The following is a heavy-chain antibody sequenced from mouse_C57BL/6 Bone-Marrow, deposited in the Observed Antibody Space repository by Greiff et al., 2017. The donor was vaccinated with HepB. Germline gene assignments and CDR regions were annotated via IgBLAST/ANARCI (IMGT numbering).Heavy chain of an antibody. D-gene: IGHD3-2*02. J-gene: IGHJ2*01. CDR3: ARWGDSSGNDY. Sequence: VQLQQSGAELARPGASVKMSCKASGYTFTSYTMHWVKQRPGQGLEWIGYINPSSGYIKYNQKFKDKATLTADKSSSTAYMQLSSLTSEESAVYCCARWGDSSGNDYWGQGATLTVSS. CDR2: INPSSGYI. CDR1: GYTFTSYT. V-gene: IGHV1-4*01.